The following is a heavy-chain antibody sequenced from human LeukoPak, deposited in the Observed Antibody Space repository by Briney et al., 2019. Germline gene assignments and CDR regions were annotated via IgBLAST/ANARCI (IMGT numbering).Heavy chain of an antibody. D-gene: IGHD2-15*01. V-gene: IGHV4-39*01. CDR3: ARRGISSYYFDY. CDR1: GGSISSSSYY. Sequence: SETLSLTCTVSGGSISSSSYYWGWIRQPPGKGLEWIGSIYYSGSTYCNPSLKSRVTISVDTSKNQFSLKLSSVTAADTAVYYCARRGISSYYFDYWGQGTLVTVSS. J-gene: IGHJ4*02. CDR2: IYYSGST.